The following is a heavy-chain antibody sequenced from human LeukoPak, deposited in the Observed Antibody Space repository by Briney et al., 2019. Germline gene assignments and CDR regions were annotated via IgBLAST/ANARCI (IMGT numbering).Heavy chain of an antibody. CDR3: ARAMVRGVIWFWFDP. D-gene: IGHD3-10*01. V-gene: IGHV3-48*01. J-gene: IGHJ5*02. Sequence: GGSLRLSCAASRFTLSSYNMNWVRQAPGKGLEWVSYISSSSTTIYYADSVKGRFTISRDNAKNSLYLQMNSLRVEDTAVYYCARAMVRGVIWFWFDPWGQGTLVTVSS. CDR2: ISSSSTTI. CDR1: RFTLSSYN.